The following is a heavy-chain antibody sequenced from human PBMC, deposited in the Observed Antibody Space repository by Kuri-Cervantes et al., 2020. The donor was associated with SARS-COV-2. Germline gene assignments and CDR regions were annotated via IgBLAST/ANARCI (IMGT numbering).Heavy chain of an antibody. CDR2: INPNSGGT. CDR3: ARGSITIFGVVTSFDY. Sequence: SVKVSCKASGYTFTGYYMHWVRQAPGQGLEWMGWINPNSGGTNYAQKFPGRATMTRDTSISTAYMELSRLRSDDTAVYYSARGSITIFGVVTSFDYWGQGTLVTVSS. V-gene: IGHV1-2*02. CDR1: GYTFTGYY. D-gene: IGHD3-3*01. J-gene: IGHJ4*02.